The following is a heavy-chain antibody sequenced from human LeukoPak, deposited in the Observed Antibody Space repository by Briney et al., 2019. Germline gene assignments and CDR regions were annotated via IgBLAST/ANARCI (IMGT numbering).Heavy chain of an antibody. V-gene: IGHV1-8*01. CDR3: ARGKSSIAARRGSWLDP. D-gene: IGHD6-6*01. J-gene: IGHJ5*02. CDR2: TNPDSGNT. Sequence: VASVRVSCKASGYTFSIYDINWVRQATGQGLEWMGWTNPDSGNTGYAQKFQGRVTMTRNTATSTAYMELSSLRSEDTAMYYCARGKSSIAARRGSWLDPWGQGTLVTVSS. CDR1: GYTFSIYD.